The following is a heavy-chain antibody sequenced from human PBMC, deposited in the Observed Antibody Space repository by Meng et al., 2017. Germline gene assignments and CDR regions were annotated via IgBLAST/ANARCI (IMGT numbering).Heavy chain of an antibody. CDR3: ASDLPDYYDSSGYPY. V-gene: IGHV1-69*06. D-gene: IGHD3-22*01. J-gene: IGHJ4*02. CDR1: GGTFSSYA. CDR2: IIPIFGTA. Sequence: QVQRVQSGAGVKKPGSSVKVSCKASGGTFSSYAISWVRKAPGQGLEWMGGIIPIFGTANYAQKFQGRVTITADKSTSTAYMELSSLRSEDTAVYYCASDLPDYYDSSGYPYWGQGTLVTVSS.